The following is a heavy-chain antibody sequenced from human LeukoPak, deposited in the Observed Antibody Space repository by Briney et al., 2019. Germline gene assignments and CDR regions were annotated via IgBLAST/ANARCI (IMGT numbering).Heavy chain of an antibody. CDR2: IYYSGST. CDR3: ARDSSGSYPLLFDY. V-gene: IGHV4-30-4*08. Sequence: SETLSLTCTVSGGSISSGDFYWSWIRQPPGKGLEWTGYIYYSGSTYYNPSLKSRVTISVDTSKNQFSLKLSSVTAADTAVYYCARDSSGSYPLLFDYWGQGTLVTVSS. CDR1: GGSISSGDFY. D-gene: IGHD1-26*01. J-gene: IGHJ4*02.